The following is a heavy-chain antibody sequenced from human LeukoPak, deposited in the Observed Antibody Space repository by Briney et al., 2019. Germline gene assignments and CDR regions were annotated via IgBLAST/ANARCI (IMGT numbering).Heavy chain of an antibody. CDR2: IYDDNT. CDR1: GFTFSAYA. Sequence: GGSLRLSCAASGFTFSAYAMAWVRQAPGKGLEWVSTIYDDNTYYADSVKGRFAISTDNSKNTLYLQMNSLRVEDTAVYFCAARKVRGVWFYLDYWGQGTLVTVSS. D-gene: IGHD3-10*01. V-gene: IGHV3-23*01. CDR3: AARKVRGVWFYLDY. J-gene: IGHJ4*02.